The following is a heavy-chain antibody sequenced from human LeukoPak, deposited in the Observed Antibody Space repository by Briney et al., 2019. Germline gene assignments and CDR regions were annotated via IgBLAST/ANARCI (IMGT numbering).Heavy chain of an antibody. CDR3: ARDRVVRGVIKYWFDP. CDR1: GHTFTNYY. J-gene: IGHJ5*02. CDR2: INPSGGST. D-gene: IGHD3-10*01. V-gene: IGHV1-46*01. Sequence: ASVKVSCKAPGHTFTNYYMHWVRQAPGQGLEWMGIINPSGGSTSYAQKFQGRVTMTRDTSTSTVYMELSSLRSEDTAVYYCARDRVVRGVIKYWFDPWGQGTLVTVSS.